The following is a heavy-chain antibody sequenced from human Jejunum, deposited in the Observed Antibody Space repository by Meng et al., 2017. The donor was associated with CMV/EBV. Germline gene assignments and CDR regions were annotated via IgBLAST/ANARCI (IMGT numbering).Heavy chain of an antibody. V-gene: IGHV3-23*01. CDR1: GFSFGAYA. CDR3: AKERIELWYFDY. CDR2: ISGSGHLT. Sequence: SGFSFGAYAMSWVRQAPGKGLEWVAAISGSGHLTHYAESVKGRFIISKDKSKNTLYLQMNTVTAEDTAIYYCAKERIELWYFDYWGQGTLVTVSS. J-gene: IGHJ4*02. D-gene: IGHD2-21*01.